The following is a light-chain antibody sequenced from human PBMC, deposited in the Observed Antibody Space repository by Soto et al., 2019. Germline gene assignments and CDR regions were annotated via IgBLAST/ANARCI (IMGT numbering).Light chain of an antibody. J-gene: IGKJ5*01. CDR1: HSSVNF. CDR2: YIS. V-gene: IGKV3D-15*01. CDR3: QQHNQLPIT. Sequence: EIVITMSPASLSVSPGETASLSCSASHSSVNFLAWYQQKPGQAPRLLIYYISTRATGIPARFSGSGSGTEFTLTINSLQSEDSAVYYCQQHNQLPITFGQGTRLEIK.